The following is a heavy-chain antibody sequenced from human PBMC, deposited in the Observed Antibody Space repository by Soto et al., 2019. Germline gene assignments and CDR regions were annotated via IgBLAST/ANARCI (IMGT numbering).Heavy chain of an antibody. CDR3: ARGEGYRLLFHYLDC. V-gene: IGHV1-2*02. Sequence: QVQLVQSGAEVKKPGASVKVSCQVSGYTFTGYYLHWARQAPGQGLEWKGWINSDNDAANYAQQFQGRVTMTRDTSISTVYLEFRSLRSDDTAVYFCARGEGYRLLFHYLDCWGQGALVTVSS. CDR2: INSDNDAA. J-gene: IGHJ4*02. CDR1: GYTFTGYY. D-gene: IGHD5-18*01.